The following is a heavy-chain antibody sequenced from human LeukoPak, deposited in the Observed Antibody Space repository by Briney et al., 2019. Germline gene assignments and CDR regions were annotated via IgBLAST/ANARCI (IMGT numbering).Heavy chain of an antibody. Sequence: SETLSLTCIVSGGSMNIRSHYWGWVRQPPGKGLEWIGSIYYSEYTQYHPSLNSRVTISVDTSKNHFSLKLSSVAVADTAVYYCARFSRLLYYGSDCWGQGFLVTVSS. CDR1: GGSMNIRSHY. V-gene: IGHV4-39*02. D-gene: IGHD3-10*01. CDR3: ARFSRLLYYGSDC. CDR2: IYYSEYT. J-gene: IGHJ4*02.